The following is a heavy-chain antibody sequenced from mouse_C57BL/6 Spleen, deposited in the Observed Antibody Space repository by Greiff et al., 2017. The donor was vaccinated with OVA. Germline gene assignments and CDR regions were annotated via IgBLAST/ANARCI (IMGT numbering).Heavy chain of an antibody. Sequence: QVQLKQPGAELVKPGASVKMSCKASGYTFTSYWITWVKQRPGQGLEWIGDIYPGSGSTNYNEKFKSKATLTVDTSSSTAYMQLSSLTSEDSAVYYCARSDYYGSSLYYYAMDYWGQGTSVTVSS. CDR1: GYTFTSYW. D-gene: IGHD1-1*01. CDR3: ARSDYYGSSLYYYAMDY. V-gene: IGHV1-55*01. CDR2: IYPGSGST. J-gene: IGHJ4*01.